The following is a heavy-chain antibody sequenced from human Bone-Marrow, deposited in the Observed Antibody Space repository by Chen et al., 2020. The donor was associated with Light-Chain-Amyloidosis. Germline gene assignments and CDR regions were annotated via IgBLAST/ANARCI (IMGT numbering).Heavy chain of an antibody. CDR3: ARRRDGYNFDY. D-gene: IGHD5-12*01. CDR2: IYPDASDA. CDR1: GYTFPNYW. J-gene: IGHJ4*02. Sequence: EVQLEQSGPEVKKPGESLKISCKGSGYTFPNYWIGWVRQMPGKGMEWKGVIYPDASDARYSPSFEDQVTISADKSITAAYLQWRSLKASDTAMYYCARRRDGYNFDYWGQGTLVTVSS. V-gene: IGHV5-51*01.